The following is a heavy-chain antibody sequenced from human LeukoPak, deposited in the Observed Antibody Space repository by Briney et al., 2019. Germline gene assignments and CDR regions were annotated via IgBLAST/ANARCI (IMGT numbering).Heavy chain of an antibody. CDR2: ITSSSSYI. J-gene: IGHJ5*02. V-gene: IGHV3-21*01. Sequence: GGSLRLSCAASGFTFSTYSMNWVRQAPGEGLKWVSSITSSSSYIYYADSVKGRFTISRDNAECSLYLEMNSLRAEDTAVYYCARDRGPHGSGRINWFDPWGQGTLVTVSS. CDR3: ARDRGPHGSGRINWFDP. D-gene: IGHD3-10*01. CDR1: GFTFSTYS.